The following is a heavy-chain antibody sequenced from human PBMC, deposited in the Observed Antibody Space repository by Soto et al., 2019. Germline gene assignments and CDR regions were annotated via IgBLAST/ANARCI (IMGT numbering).Heavy chain of an antibody. CDR1: GGSFSGYY. CDR3: ARGMQYYFDY. J-gene: IGHJ4*02. V-gene: IGHV4-34*01. CDR2: INHSGST. Sequence: SETLSLTCAVYGGSFSGYYWSWIRQPPGKGLEWIGEINHSGSTNYNPSLKGRVTISVDTSKNQFSLKLSSVTAADTAVYYCARGMQYYFDYWGQGTLVTVSS. D-gene: IGHD6-19*01.